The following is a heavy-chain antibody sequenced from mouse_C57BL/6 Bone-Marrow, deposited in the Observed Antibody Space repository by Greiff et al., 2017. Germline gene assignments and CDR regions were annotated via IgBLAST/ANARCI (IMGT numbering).Heavy chain of an antibody. CDR3: TRKSYRNYAMDS. Sequence: VQLQQSGAELVRPGASVTLSCKASGYTFTDYEMHWVKQTPVHGLEWIGAIDPETGGNAYNQKFKGKAILTADKSSSTAYMELRSLTSEDSAVYYCTRKSYRNYAMDSWGQGTSVTVSS. CDR1: GYTFTDYE. CDR2: IDPETGGN. J-gene: IGHJ4*01. V-gene: IGHV1-15*01. D-gene: IGHD2-14*01.